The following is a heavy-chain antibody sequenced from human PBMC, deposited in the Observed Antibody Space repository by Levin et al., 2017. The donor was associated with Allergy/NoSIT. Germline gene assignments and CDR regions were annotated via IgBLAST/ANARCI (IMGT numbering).Heavy chain of an antibody. CDR3: ARHRNLEAFDI. CDR2: IDPSDSYT. V-gene: IGHV5-10-1*01. Sequence: ASVKVSCKGSGYSFTSYWISWVRQLPGKGLEWMGRIDPSDSYTNYSPSFQGHVTISADKSISTAYLQWSSLKASDTAMYYCARHRNLEAFDIWGQGTMVTVSS. J-gene: IGHJ3*02. D-gene: IGHD1-14*01. CDR1: GYSFTSYW.